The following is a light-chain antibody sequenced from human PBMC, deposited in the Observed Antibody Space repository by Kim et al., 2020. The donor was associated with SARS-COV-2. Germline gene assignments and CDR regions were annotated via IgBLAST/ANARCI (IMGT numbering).Light chain of an antibody. V-gene: IGLV3-1*01. CDR2: QDN. J-gene: IGLJ2*01. CDR3: QTWDSGRT. CDR1: RLGSKY. Sequence: ELTQPPSVSVSPGQTATITCSGDRLGSKYACWYQQKAGQSPVLVIYQDNKRPSGVPERFSGSNSGNTATLTISGTQAVDEADYYCQTWDSGRTFGGGTQLTVL.